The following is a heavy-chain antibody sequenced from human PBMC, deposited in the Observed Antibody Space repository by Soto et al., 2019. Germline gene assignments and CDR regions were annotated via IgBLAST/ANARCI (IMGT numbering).Heavy chain of an antibody. CDR1: GGTISSGYYY. J-gene: IGHJ4*02. CDR2: IYYSGST. V-gene: IGHV4-30-4*01. D-gene: IGHD3-3*01. CDR3: ARSLEFWYFDY. Sequence: PSETMSLTCTVSGGTISSGYYYWSWIRQPPGKGLEWIGYIYYSGSTYYNPSLKSRVTISVDTSKNQFSLKLSSVTAADTAVYYCARSLEFWYFDYWGQGTLVTVSS.